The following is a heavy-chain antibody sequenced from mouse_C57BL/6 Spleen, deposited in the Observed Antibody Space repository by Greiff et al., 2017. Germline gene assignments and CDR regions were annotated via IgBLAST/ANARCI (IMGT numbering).Heavy chain of an antibody. D-gene: IGHD1-1*01. CDR2: INPNNGGT. Sequence: VQLKESGPELVKPGASVKMSCKASGYTFTDYNMHWVKQSHGKSLEWIGYINPNNGGTSYNQKFKGKATLTVNKSSSTAYMELRSLTSEDSAVYYCARNDGSRRFAYWGQGTLVTVSA. CDR1: GYTFTDYN. J-gene: IGHJ3*01. CDR3: ARNDGSRRFAY. V-gene: IGHV1-22*01.